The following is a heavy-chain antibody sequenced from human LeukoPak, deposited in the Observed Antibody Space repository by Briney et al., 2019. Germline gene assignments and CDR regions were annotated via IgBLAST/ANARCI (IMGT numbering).Heavy chain of an antibody. CDR1: GGSFSGYY. Sequence: PSETLSLTGAVYGGSFSGYYWSWIRQPPGKGLEWIGEINHSGSTNYNPSLKSRVTISVDTSKNQFSLKLSSVTAADTAVYYCARGPRVGATRYDYWGQGTLVTVSS. J-gene: IGHJ4*02. CDR2: INHSGST. D-gene: IGHD1-26*01. V-gene: IGHV4-34*01. CDR3: ARGPRVGATRYDY.